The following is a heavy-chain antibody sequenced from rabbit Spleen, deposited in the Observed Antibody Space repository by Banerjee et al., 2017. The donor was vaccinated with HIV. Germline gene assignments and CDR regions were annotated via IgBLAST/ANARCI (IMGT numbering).Heavy chain of an antibody. Sequence: QSLEESGGGLVKPEGSLTLTCKASGFSFSDRDVMCWVRQAPGKGLEWIACIAGSSSGFTYSATWAKGRFTISKTSSTTVTLQMTSLTAADTATYFCARDVYNDGICAFDLWGPGPLVPVS. J-gene: IGHJ2*01. CDR3: ARDVYNDGICAFDL. D-gene: IGHD6-1*01. CDR2: IAGSSSGFT. CDR1: GFSFSDRDV. V-gene: IGHV1S40*01.